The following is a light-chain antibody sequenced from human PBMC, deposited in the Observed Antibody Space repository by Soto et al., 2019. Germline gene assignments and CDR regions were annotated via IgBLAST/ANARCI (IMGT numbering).Light chain of an antibody. CDR2: DAS. CDR1: QSVSYY. CDR3: QQYNDWPPIT. Sequence: EIVLTQSPATLSLSPGERATLSCRASQSVSYYLAWYQQKPGQAPRLLIYDASTRATVIPARFSGSGSGTEFTLTISSLQSEDFAVYYCQQYNDWPPITFGQGTRLEVK. V-gene: IGKV3-15*01. J-gene: IGKJ5*01.